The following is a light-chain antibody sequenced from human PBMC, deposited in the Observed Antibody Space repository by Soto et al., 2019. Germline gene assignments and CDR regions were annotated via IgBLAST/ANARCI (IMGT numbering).Light chain of an antibody. CDR2: AAS. J-gene: IGKJ2*01. V-gene: IGKV3-20*01. CDR1: QSVRNNY. CDR3: QQYSNSPMYT. Sequence: EIVLTQSPGTLSLSPGERATLSCRASQSVRNNYLAWYQQKPGQAPRLLIYAASSRATGIPDRFSGSGSGTDFTLTISRLEPGDFAVYYCQQYSNSPMYTFGQGTKLAIK.